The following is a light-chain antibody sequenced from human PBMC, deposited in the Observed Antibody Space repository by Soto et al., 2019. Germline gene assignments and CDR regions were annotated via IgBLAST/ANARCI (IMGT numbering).Light chain of an antibody. CDR3: QQFNNYPLQFT. CDR1: QGISSA. V-gene: IGKV1D-13*01. J-gene: IGKJ3*01. CDR2: DAS. Sequence: AIQLTQSPSSLSASVGDRVTITCRASQGISSALAWYQQKPGKAPKLLIYDASSLESGVPSRFSGSGSGTDFTLTISSLQPEDFATYYCQQFNNYPLQFTFGPGTKVDIK.